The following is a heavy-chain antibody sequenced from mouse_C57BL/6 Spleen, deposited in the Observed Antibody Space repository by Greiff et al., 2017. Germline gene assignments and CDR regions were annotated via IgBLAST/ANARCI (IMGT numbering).Heavy chain of an antibody. CDR2: IDPETGGT. Sequence: VQLQQSGAELVRPGASVTLSCKASGYTFTDYEMHWVKQTPVHGLEWIGAIDPETGGTAYNQKFKGKAILTTDKSSSTAYMELRSLTSEDSAVYYCTRFYYGSSYYAMDYWGQGPSVTVSS. J-gene: IGHJ4*01. CDR3: TRFYYGSSYYAMDY. V-gene: IGHV1-15*01. D-gene: IGHD1-1*01. CDR1: GYTFTDYE.